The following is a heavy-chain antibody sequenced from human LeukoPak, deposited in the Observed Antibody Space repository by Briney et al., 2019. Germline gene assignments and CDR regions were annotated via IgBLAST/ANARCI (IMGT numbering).Heavy chain of an antibody. CDR2: INYSGST. CDR3: ARYVVYGSGKYYFDY. V-gene: IGHV4-39*01. D-gene: IGHD3-10*01. CDR1: GGSVSSTTYY. Sequence: PSETLSLTCTVSGGSVSSTTYYWSWIRQPPGKGLEWIASINYSGSTYYNPSLKSRVTISVDTSENQFSLKLSSVTAADTAVYYCARYVVYGSGKYYFDYWGQGTLVTVSS. J-gene: IGHJ4*02.